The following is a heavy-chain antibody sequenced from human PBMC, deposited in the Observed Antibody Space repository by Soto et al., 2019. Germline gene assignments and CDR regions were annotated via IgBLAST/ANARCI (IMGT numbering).Heavy chain of an antibody. V-gene: IGHV1-69*05. D-gene: IGHD1-7*01. CDR1: GGTFSSYA. Sequence: QVQLVQSGAEVKKPGSSVKVSCKASGGTFSSYAISWVRQAPGQGLEWMGGIIPIFDTADYAQKFQGRVTXTXXESTSTAYMELSSLRSEDTAVYYCASHGITGTWVYYYGMDVWGQVTTVTVSS. CDR3: ASHGITGTWVYYYGMDV. J-gene: IGHJ6*02. CDR2: IIPIFDTA.